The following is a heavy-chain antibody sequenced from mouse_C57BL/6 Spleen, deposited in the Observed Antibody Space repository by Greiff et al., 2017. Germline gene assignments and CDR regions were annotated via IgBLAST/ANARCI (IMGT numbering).Heavy chain of an antibody. CDR1: GYAFSSSW. CDR2: LYPGDGDT. V-gene: IGHV1-82*01. J-gene: IGHJ2*01. CDR3: ARFGTTVQKYYFDY. D-gene: IGHD1-1*01. Sequence: VQLQQSGPELVKPGASVKISCKASGYAFSSSWMNWVKQRPGKGLEWIGRLYPGDGDTNYNGKFKGKATLTADKSSSTAYMQLSSLTSEDSAVYFCARFGTTVQKYYFDYWGQGTTLTVSS.